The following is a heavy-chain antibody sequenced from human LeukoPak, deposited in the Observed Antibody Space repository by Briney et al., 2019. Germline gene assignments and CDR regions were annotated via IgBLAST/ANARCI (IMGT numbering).Heavy chain of an antibody. CDR1: GGSISSCSYY. CDR3: ARAEGYDFWSGYFRFGSFDY. V-gene: IGHV4-61*02. Sequence: SETLSLTCTVSGGSISSCSYYWSWIRQPAGNGLEWIGRIYTSGSTNYNPSLKSRVTISVDTSKNQFSLKLSSVTAADTAVYYCARAEGYDFWSGYFRFGSFDYWGQGTLVTVSS. J-gene: IGHJ4*02. D-gene: IGHD3-3*01. CDR2: IYTSGST.